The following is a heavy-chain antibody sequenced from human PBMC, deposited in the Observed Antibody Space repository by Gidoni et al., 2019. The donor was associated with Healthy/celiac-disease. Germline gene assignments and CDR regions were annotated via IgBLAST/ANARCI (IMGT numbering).Heavy chain of an antibody. V-gene: IGHV4-34*01. Sequence: QVQLQQWGAGLLKPSETLSLTCAVYGGSFSGSYWSWIRQPPGKGLEWIGEINHSGSTNYNPSLKSRVTISVDTSKNQFSLKLSSVTAADTAVYYCARWRSYVYWSGYSREWFDPWGQGTLVTVSS. J-gene: IGHJ5*02. D-gene: IGHD3-3*01. CDR2: INHSGST. CDR1: GGSFSGSY. CDR3: ARWRSYVYWSGYSREWFDP.